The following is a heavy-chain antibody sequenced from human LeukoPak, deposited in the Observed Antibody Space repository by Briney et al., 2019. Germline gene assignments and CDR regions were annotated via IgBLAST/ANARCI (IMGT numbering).Heavy chain of an antibody. CDR2: IYYSGDT. J-gene: IGHJ4*02. CDR1: GGSISSYY. CDR3: ARHSKPGYSSGWYVSSLDY. V-gene: IGHV4-59*08. D-gene: IGHD6-19*01. Sequence: PSETLSLTCTVSGGSISSYYWSWIRQPPGKGLEWIGYIYYSGDTNYNPSLKSRVTISVDTSKNQFSLKLSSVTAADTAVYYCARHSKPGYSSGWYVSSLDYWGQGTLVTVSS.